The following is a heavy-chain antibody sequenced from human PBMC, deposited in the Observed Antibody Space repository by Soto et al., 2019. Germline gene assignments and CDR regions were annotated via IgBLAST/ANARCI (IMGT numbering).Heavy chain of an antibody. CDR2: IFSNDEK. CDR1: GFSLSNARMG. CDR3: SRIPDVTTVTTIWFDP. D-gene: IGHD4-17*01. J-gene: IGHJ5*02. V-gene: IGHV2-26*01. Sequence: QVTMKESGPVLVKPTETLTLTCTVSGFSLSNARMGVSWIRQPPGKALEWLAHIFSNDEKSYSTSLKSRLTISKDTSKSQVVLTMTNMDPVDTATYYCSRIPDVTTVTTIWFDPWGQGTLVTVSS.